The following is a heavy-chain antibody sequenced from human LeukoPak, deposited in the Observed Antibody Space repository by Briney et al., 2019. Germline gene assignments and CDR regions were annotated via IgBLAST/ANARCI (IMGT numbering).Heavy chain of an antibody. CDR1: GFTFSSYG. D-gene: IGHD3-10*01. V-gene: IGHV3-30*02. CDR2: IRYDGSNK. J-gene: IGHJ4*02. CDR3: VKDLYTLWFGPALDY. Sequence: PGESLRLSCAASGFTFSSYGMHWVRQAPGKGLEWVAFIRYDGSNKYYADSVKGRFTISRDNSKNTLYLQMNSLRAEDTAVYYCVKDLYTLWFGPALDYWGQGTLVTVSS.